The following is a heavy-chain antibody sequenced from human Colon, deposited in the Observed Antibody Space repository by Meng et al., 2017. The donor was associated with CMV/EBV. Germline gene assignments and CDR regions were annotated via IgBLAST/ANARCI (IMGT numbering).Heavy chain of an antibody. J-gene: IGHJ4*02. V-gene: IGHV3-7*01. CDR1: GFTFSSYW. D-gene: IGHD3-10*01. CDR2: IKQDGSEK. CDR3: ASGGITDYFDY. Sequence: GESLKISCAASGFTFSSYWMSWVRPAPGKGLEWVANIKQDGSEKYYVDSVKGRFTISRDNAKNSLYLQMNSLRAEDTAVYYCASGGITDYFDYWGQGTLVTVSS.